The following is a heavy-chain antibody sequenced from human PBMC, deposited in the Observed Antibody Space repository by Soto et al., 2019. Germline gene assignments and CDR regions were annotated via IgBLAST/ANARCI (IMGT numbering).Heavy chain of an antibody. V-gene: IGHV4-39*01. CDR1: GGSISGSYYY. D-gene: IGHD1-20*01. CDR2: VFYTGFT. Sequence: PSETLSFTCAVSGGSISGSYYYWGWLRQSPGRGPEWIGSVFYTGFTSYNPSLESRVSVSVDTSKNQFSLKVSAVTAADTAVYYCASSQKGYNWNYFDHWGQGALVTVSS. J-gene: IGHJ4*02. CDR3: ASSQKGYNWNYFDH.